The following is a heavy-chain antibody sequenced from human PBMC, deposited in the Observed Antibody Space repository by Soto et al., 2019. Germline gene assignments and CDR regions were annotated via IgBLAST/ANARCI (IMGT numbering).Heavy chain of an antibody. CDR3: ARGPHVGISTS. CDR1: GFNVSSNY. Sequence: GSLRLSCAASGFNVSSNYMSWVRQAPGKGLEWLSVIYSGGSTYYAESVKGRFTISRDNSENTLNLQMNALRVEDTAVYYCARGPHVGISTSWGQGTLVTVSS. CDR2: IYSGGST. J-gene: IGHJ4*02. V-gene: IGHV3-53*01. D-gene: IGHD2-2*01.